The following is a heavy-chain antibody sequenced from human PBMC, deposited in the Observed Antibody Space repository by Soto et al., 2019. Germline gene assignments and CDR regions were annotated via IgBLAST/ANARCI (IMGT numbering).Heavy chain of an antibody. CDR1: GFTFSSYA. Sequence: EVQLLESGGGLVQPGGSLRLSCAASGFTFSSYAMSWVRQAPGKGLEWVSAISGSGGSTYYADSVKGRFTISRDNSKNTLYLQMNSLRAEDTAVYYCANVGPPQNRGYCSGGSCYYFDYWGQGTLVTVSS. V-gene: IGHV3-23*01. CDR3: ANVGPPQNRGYCSGGSCYYFDY. CDR2: ISGSGGST. J-gene: IGHJ4*02. D-gene: IGHD2-15*01.